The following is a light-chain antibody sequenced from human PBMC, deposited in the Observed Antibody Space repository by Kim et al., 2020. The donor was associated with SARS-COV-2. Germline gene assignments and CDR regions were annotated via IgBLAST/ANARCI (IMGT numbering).Light chain of an antibody. CDR1: SANIGTGNV. CDR2: GNS. Sequence: QRVTISCTGSSANIGTGNVVHWYQQLPGAGPKLLIYGNSNRPSGVTDRFSASKSGTAASLAITGLQADDEGDYYCQSYDTSLSHWVFGGGTQLTVL. V-gene: IGLV1-40*01. CDR3: QSYDTSLSHWV. J-gene: IGLJ3*02.